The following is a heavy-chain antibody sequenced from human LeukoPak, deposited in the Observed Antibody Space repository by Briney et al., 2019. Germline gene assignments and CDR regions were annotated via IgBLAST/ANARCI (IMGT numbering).Heavy chain of an antibody. CDR1: GGSISSYY. J-gene: IGHJ5*02. Sequence: SETLSLTCTVSGGSISSYYWSWIRQPPGKGLEWIGYIYYSGSTNYNPSLKSRVTISVDTSKNQFSLKLSSVTAADTAVYYCARDKGFGEFLNWFDPWGQGTLVTVSS. CDR2: IYYSGST. D-gene: IGHD3-10*01. V-gene: IGHV4-59*01. CDR3: ARDKGFGEFLNWFDP.